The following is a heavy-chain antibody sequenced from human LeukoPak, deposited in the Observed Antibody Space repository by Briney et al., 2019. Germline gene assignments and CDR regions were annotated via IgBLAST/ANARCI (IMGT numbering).Heavy chain of an antibody. CDR1: GFTFSDHW. J-gene: IGHJ4*02. Sequence: PGGSLRLSCAASGFTFSDHWMHWVRQGPGKGLEWVSRISGDGSRRDYANSVRGRFTISRDNAKNILFLQMNSLRADDTAVYYCADGTSYDTSGFLVNWGQGSRVTVSS. V-gene: IGHV3-74*01. CDR3: ADGTSYDTSGFLVN. D-gene: IGHD3-22*01. CDR2: ISGDGSRR.